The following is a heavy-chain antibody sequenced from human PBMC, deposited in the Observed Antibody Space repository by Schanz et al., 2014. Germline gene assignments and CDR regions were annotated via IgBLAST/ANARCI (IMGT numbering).Heavy chain of an antibody. CDR1: GFTMITYA. CDR3: AKDPHKDYGGKPQTFDI. CDR2: ITYDGSNT. D-gene: IGHD4-17*01. J-gene: IGHJ3*02. V-gene: IGHV3-30*18. Sequence: QVQLVESGGGVVQPGRSLRLSCAASGFTMITYAMHWVRQPPGKGLEWVAIITYDGSNTYHADSVKGRFTISRDNSKNILYLQMNSLRAEDTALYYCAKDPHKDYGGKPQTFDIWGQGTMVTVS.